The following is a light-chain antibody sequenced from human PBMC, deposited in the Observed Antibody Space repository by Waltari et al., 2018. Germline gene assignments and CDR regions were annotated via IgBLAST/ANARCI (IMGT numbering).Light chain of an antibody. CDR3: SSYTTRSTWV. CDR2: AVT. J-gene: IGLJ3*02. V-gene: IGLV2-14*03. Sequence: QSALTQPTSVSGSPGPSITIACAGTRRHCGTYTSLPCYQQHPGKAPKLIIYAVTKRPSGVSLRFSGSKSGNTASLTISGLQAEDESDYYCSSYTTRSTWVFGGGTKLTVL. CDR1: RRHCGTYTS.